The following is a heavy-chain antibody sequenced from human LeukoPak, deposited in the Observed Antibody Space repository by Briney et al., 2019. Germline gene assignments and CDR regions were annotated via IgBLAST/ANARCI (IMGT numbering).Heavy chain of an antibody. CDR1: GFTFSSCE. Sequence: GGSLRLSCAASGFTFSSCEMNWVRQAPGKGLEWVSYISSSGSTIYYADSVKGRFTISRDNVKNSLYLQMNSLRDEDTAVYYCARESSGVLGFDSWGQGTLVTVSS. V-gene: IGHV3-48*03. CDR2: ISSSGSTI. J-gene: IGHJ4*02. D-gene: IGHD3-10*01. CDR3: ARESSGVLGFDS.